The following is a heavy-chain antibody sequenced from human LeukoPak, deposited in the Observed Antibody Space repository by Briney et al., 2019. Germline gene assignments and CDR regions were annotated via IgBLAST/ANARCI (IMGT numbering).Heavy chain of an antibody. CDR3: ARQSGYSIYYYYYMDV. D-gene: IGHD5-18*01. J-gene: IGHJ6*03. CDR2: ISSSSSYI. V-gene: IGHV3-21*01. Sequence: GGSLRLSCAASGFTFSSYSMNWVRQAPGEGLEWVSSISSSSSYIYYADSVKGRFTISRDNAKNSLYLQMNSLRAEDTAVYYCARQSGYSIYYYYYMDVWGKGTTVTVSS. CDR1: GFTFSSYS.